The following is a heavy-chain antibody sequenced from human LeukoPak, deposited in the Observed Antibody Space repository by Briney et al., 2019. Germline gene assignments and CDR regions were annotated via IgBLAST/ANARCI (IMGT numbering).Heavy chain of an antibody. Sequence: SETLSLTCTVSGGSISSSSYYWGWIRQPPGKGLEWIGSIYYSGSTYYNPSLKSRVTISVDTSKNQFSLKLSSVTAADTAVYYCARAPPRGIAARPRAFDIWGQGTMVTVSS. J-gene: IGHJ3*02. CDR2: IYYSGST. V-gene: IGHV4-39*01. D-gene: IGHD6-6*01. CDR3: ARAPPRGIAARPRAFDI. CDR1: GGSISSSSYY.